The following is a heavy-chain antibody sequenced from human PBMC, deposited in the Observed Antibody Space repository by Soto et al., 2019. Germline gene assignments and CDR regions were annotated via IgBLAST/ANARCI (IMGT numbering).Heavy chain of an antibody. CDR1: GFTFSDYY. D-gene: IGHD6-13*01. J-gene: IGHJ5*02. CDR2: ISSSGSTI. Sequence: GGSLRLSCAASGFTFSDYYMSWIRQAPGKGLEWVSYISSSGSTIYYADSVKGRFTISRDNAKNSLYLQMNSLRAEDTAVYYCARDDRYSSSWYGGYWFDPWGQGTLVTVSS. V-gene: IGHV3-11*01. CDR3: ARDDRYSSSWYGGYWFDP.